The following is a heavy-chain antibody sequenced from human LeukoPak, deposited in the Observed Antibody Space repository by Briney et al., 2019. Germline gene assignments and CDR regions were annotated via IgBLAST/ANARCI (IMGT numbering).Heavy chain of an antibody. CDR3: ARGPTRDDAFDI. CDR2: IYYRGSS. V-gene: IGHV4-59*01. CDR1: GGSISSYY. J-gene: IGHJ3*02. Sequence: SETLSLTCTVSGGSISSYYWSWIRQPPGKGLEWIGYIYYRGSSNYNPSFKSRVTISVDTSKNQFSLKVSSVTAADTAVYYCARGPTRDDAFDIWGQGTMVTVSS.